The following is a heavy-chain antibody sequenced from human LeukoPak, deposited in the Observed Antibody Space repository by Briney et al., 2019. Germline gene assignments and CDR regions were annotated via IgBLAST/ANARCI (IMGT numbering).Heavy chain of an antibody. Sequence: GGSLRLSCAASGFTFSSYAMHWVRQAPGKGLEWVAVISYDGSNKYYADSVKGRFTISRDNSKNTLYLQMNSLRAEDTAVYYCAKVYDYGDDFDYWGQGTLVTVSS. CDR3: AKVYDYGDDFDY. J-gene: IGHJ4*02. D-gene: IGHD4-17*01. CDR2: ISYDGSNK. CDR1: GFTFSSYA. V-gene: IGHV3-30-3*01.